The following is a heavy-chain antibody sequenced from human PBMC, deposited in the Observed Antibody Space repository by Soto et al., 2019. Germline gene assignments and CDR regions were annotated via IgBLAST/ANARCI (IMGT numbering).Heavy chain of an antibody. D-gene: IGHD2-15*01. Sequence: EVQLVESGGGLVQPGGSLRLSCAASGFTFSSYWMHWARQAPGKGLVWVSRINSDGSSTSYADSVKGRFTISRDNAKNTLYLQMNSLRAEDTAVYYCVRTSLVVAAATREDYWGQGTLVTVS. CDR1: GFTFSSYW. CDR3: VRTSLVVAAATREDY. CDR2: INSDGSST. V-gene: IGHV3-74*01. J-gene: IGHJ4*02.